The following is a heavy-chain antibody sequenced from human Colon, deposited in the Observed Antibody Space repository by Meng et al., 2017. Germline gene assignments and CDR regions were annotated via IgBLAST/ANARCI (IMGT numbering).Heavy chain of an antibody. J-gene: IGHJ4*02. Sequence: QVLQKDWGPGLVRPSDTLSLLGTFSGGSVRSAAYQCGGIRQPPGKGLEWIGYASNSFDPSPNYNPSLKSRVTISLDTPKNQFSLKLTSVTAADTAVYYCARDYWGSLDYWGQGILVTVSS. V-gene: IGHV4-61*08. D-gene: IGHD7-27*01. CDR1: GGSVRSAAYQ. CDR2: ASNSFDPSP. CDR3: ARDYWGSLDY.